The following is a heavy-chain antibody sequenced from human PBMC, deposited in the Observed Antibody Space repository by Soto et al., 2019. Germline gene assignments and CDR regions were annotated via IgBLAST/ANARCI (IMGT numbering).Heavy chain of an antibody. CDR1: GFTFSSYG. Sequence: QVQLVESGGGVVQPGRSLRLSCAASGFTFSSYGMHWVRQAPGKGLERVAVISYDGSNKYYADSVKGRFTISRDNSKNTLYLHMNSLRAEDTAVYYCSHDYPRVDYWGQGTLVTVST. V-gene: IGHV3-30*18. CDR3: SHDYPRVDY. J-gene: IGHJ4*02. CDR2: ISYDGSNK.